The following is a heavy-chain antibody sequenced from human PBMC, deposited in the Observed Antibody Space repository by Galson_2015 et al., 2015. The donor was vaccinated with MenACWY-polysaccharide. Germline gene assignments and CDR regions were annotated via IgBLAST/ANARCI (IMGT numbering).Heavy chain of an antibody. V-gene: IGHV3-21*06. CDR3: ARDPTTIYCED. CDR1: GFTFSRYS. D-gene: IGHD2-21*01. Sequence: SLRLSCAASGFTFSRYSMNWVRQAPGKGLEWVASINSRSNQIYYADSVKGRFTISRDNANNSLYLQMNSLRAEDTAVYYCARDPTTIYCEDWGQGTPVTVSS. J-gene: IGHJ1*01. CDR2: INSRSNQI.